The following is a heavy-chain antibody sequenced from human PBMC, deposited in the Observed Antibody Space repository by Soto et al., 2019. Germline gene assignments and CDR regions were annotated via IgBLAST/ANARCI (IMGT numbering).Heavy chain of an antibody. V-gene: IGHV3-21*01. J-gene: IGHJ5*02. CDR3: ARDQSRYSSGWYEFDP. CDR2: ISSSSSYI. Sequence: GGPLRLSCAASGFTFSSYSMNWVRQAPGKGLERVSSISSSSSYIYYADSVKGRFTISRDNAKNSLYLQMNSLRAEDTAVYYCARDQSRYSSGWYEFDPWGQGTLVTVSS. CDR1: GFTFSSYS. D-gene: IGHD6-19*01.